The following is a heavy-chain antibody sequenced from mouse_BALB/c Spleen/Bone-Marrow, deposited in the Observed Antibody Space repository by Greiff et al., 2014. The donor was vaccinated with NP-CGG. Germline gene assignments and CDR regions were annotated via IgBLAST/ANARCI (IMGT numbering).Heavy chain of an antibody. CDR1: GFTFSSYT. CDR2: ISSGGSYT. J-gene: IGHJ4*01. CDR3: TRDGKSNYDYAMDY. V-gene: IGHV5-6-4*01. D-gene: IGHD2-5*01. Sequence: EVQVVESGGGLVKPGGSLKLSCAASGFTFSSYTMSWVRQTPEKRLEWVATISSGGSYTYYPDSVKGRFTISRDNAKNTLYLQMSSLKSEDTAMYYCTRDGKSNYDYAMDYWGQGTSVTVSS.